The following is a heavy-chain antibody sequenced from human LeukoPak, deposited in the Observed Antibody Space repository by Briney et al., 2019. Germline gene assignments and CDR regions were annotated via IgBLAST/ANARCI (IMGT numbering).Heavy chain of an antibody. D-gene: IGHD2-15*01. CDR3: ASLLVVVAANYFDY. CDR1: GGSISSSSYY. J-gene: IGHJ4*02. CDR2: IYYSGST. Sequence: NTSETLSLTCTVSGGSISSSSYYWGWIRQPPGKGLEWIGSIYYSGSTYYNPSLKSRVNISVDTSKNQFSLKLSSVTAADTAVYYCASLLVVVAANYFDYWGQGTLVTVSS. V-gene: IGHV4-39*07.